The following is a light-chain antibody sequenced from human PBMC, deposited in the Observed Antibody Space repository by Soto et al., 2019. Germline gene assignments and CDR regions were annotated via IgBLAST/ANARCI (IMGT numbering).Light chain of an antibody. CDR2: GAS. CDR3: QQYGSSLTWT. V-gene: IGKV3-20*01. CDR1: QSVSSSY. J-gene: IGKJ1*01. Sequence: ELVLTQSPGTLSLSPGERATLSCRASQSVSSSYLAWYQQKPGQAPRLLIYGASSRATGIPDRFSGSGSGTDFNLTISRMEPEDFAVYYCQQYGSSLTWTFGQGTKVAIK.